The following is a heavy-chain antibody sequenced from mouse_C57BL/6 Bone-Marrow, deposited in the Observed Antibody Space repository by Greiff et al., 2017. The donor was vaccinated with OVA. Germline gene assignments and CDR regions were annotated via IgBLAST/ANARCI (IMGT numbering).Heavy chain of an antibody. J-gene: IGHJ3*01. D-gene: IGHD1-1*01. V-gene: IGHV14-2*01. CDR3: ARDYGSSPFDY. CDR1: GFNIKDYY. Sequence: EVQLQQSGAELVKPGASVKLSCTASGFNIKDYYMHWVKQRPEQGLEWIGRIDPEDGDTKYAPKFQGKATITADTSSNTAYLQISSLTSEDTAVYCCARDYGSSPFDYWGRGTLVTVSA. CDR2: IDPEDGDT.